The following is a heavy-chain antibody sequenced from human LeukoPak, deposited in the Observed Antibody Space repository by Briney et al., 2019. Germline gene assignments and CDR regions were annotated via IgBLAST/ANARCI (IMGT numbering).Heavy chain of an antibody. Sequence: GGSLRLSCAASGFMFSSNWMSWVRLAPGKGLEWVANIKEDGTETYYVDSVKGRFTISRDNSKNTLYLQMNSLRAEDTAVYYCAKARVATTPFDYWGQGTLVTVSS. CDR1: GFMFSSNW. CDR3: AKARVATTPFDY. V-gene: IGHV3-7*01. D-gene: IGHD5-12*01. J-gene: IGHJ4*02. CDR2: IKEDGTET.